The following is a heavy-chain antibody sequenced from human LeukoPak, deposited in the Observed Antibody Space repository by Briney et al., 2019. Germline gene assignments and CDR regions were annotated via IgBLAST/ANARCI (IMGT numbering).Heavy chain of an antibody. D-gene: IGHD2-21*01. CDR1: GFTFSSYW. J-gene: IGHJ3*02. V-gene: IGHV3-7*03. CDR2: IKQDGSEK. CDR3: ARDCGILRTDCGDALDI. Sequence: PGGSLRLSCAASGFTFSSYWMHWFRQAPGKGLEWVANIKQDGSEKYYVDSVKGRFSISRDNARNSLHLQMNSLRAEDTAVYYCARDCGILRTDCGDALDIWGQGTMVTVSS.